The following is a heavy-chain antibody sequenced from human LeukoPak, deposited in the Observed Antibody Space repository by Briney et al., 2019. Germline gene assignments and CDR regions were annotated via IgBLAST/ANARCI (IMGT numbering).Heavy chain of an antibody. CDR3: ARVVSLGGFFEYYYYYYMDV. Sequence: GGSLRLSCAASGFTFSSYGMHWVRQAPGKGLEWVAFIRYDGSNKYYADSVKGRFTISRDNAKNSLYLQMNSLRAEDTAVYYCARVVSLGGFFEYYYYYYMDVWGKGTTVTVSS. CDR2: IRYDGSNK. V-gene: IGHV3-30*02. CDR1: GFTFSSYG. D-gene: IGHD3-3*01. J-gene: IGHJ6*03.